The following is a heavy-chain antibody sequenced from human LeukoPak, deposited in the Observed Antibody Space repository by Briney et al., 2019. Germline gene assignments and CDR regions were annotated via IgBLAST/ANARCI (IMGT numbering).Heavy chain of an antibody. CDR3: AKDRSTNCFVHY. CDR1: GFSFSSYG. J-gene: IGHJ4*02. Sequence: GGSLRLSCAASGFSFSSYGMQWVRQAPGKGLEWVAFIRHDGNNKYYVDSVKGRFTISRDNSKNTMYLQMNSLRPEDTAVYYCAKDRSTNCFVHYWGQGILVSVSS. CDR2: IRHDGNNK. V-gene: IGHV3-30*02. D-gene: IGHD2-2*01.